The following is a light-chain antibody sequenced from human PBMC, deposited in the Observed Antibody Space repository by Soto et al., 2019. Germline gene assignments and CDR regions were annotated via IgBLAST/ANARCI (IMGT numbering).Light chain of an antibody. Sequence: EIVLTQSPGTLSLSPGERAILSCRASQSVSGTYLAWYQQKPGQAPRLLIYGASSRATGIPDRFSGSGSGTAFIHTSSRLEPEDFAAYYFQQYVSSPYTFGQVTQLEI. CDR2: GAS. V-gene: IGKV3-20*01. CDR1: QSVSGTY. CDR3: QQYVSSPYT. J-gene: IGKJ2*01.